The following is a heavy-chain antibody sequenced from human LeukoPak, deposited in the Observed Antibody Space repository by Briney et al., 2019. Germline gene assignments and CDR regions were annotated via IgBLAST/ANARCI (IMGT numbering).Heavy chain of an antibody. D-gene: IGHD6-19*01. CDR3: ARETRDSSGWYGLDY. V-gene: IGHV3-21*01. CDR1: GITFSSYS. J-gene: IGHJ4*02. Sequence: GGSLRLSCAASGITFSSYSMNWVRQAPGKGLEWVSCISSSSSYIYYADSVKGRFTISRDNAKNSLYLQMNSLRAEDTAVYYCARETRDSSGWYGLDYWGQGTLVTVSS. CDR2: ISSSSSYI.